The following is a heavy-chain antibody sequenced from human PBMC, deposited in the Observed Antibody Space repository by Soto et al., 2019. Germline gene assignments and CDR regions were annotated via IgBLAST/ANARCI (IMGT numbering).Heavy chain of an antibody. CDR3: ARASRSSSKDPTFDY. D-gene: IGHD6-13*01. CDR2: ISYDGSNK. Sequence: QVQLAESGGGVVQPGRSLRLSCAASGFTFSNYGMHWVRQAPGKGLEWVAVISYDGSNKYYEDSVKGRVTISRDNSKNTLSLQMNSLRPEDTAVYYCARASRSSSKDPTFDYWGQGTLVTVSP. CDR1: GFTFSNYG. J-gene: IGHJ4*02. V-gene: IGHV3-30*03.